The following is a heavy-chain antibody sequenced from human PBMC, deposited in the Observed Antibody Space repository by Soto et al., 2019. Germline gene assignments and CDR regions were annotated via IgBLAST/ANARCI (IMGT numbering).Heavy chain of an antibody. CDR1: GFTFSVFA. D-gene: IGHD7-27*01. V-gene: IGHV3-23*01. CDR2: ISGRGENT. Sequence: EVQLLESGGGLVQPGGSLRLCCAASGFTFSVFAMSWVRQAPGKGLELVSTISGRGENTYYADSVKGRFTISRDNSKNTLNLQMNSLRGEDTAVYYCAKDRGTGDYGVNAVDIWGQGTMVTVAS. CDR3: AKDRGTGDYGVNAVDI. J-gene: IGHJ3*02.